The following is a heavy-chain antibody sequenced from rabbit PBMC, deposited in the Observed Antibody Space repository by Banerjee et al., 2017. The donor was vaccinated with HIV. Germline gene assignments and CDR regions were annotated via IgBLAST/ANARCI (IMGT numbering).Heavy chain of an antibody. V-gene: IGHV1S40*01. CDR2: IYAGSSGST. CDR3: ARDPIAYTDSSGYDNL. CDR1: GFSFSSSYY. J-gene: IGHJ6*01. D-gene: IGHD1-1*01. Sequence: QSLEESGGDLVKPGASLTLTCTASGFSFSSSYYMCWVRQAPGKGLEWIACIYAGSSGSTYYASWAKGRFTISKTSSTTVTLQMTSLTAADTATYFCARDPIAYTDSSGYDNLWGPGTLVTVS.